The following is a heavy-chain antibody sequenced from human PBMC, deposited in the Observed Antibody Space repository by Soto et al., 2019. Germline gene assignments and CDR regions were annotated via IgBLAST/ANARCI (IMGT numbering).Heavy chain of an antibody. Sequence: SETLSLTCAVYGGSFSGYYWSWIRQPPGKGLEWIGEINHSGSTNYNPSLKSRVTISVDTSKNQFSLKLSSATAADTAVHYCASRKSSGWKGYFDYWGQGTLVTVSS. J-gene: IGHJ4*02. CDR1: GGSFSGYY. D-gene: IGHD6-19*01. V-gene: IGHV4-34*01. CDR2: INHSGST. CDR3: ASRKSSGWKGYFDY.